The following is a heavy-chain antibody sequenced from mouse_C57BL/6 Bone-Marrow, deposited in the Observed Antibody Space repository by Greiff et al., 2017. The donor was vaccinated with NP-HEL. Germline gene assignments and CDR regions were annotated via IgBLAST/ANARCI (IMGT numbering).Heavy chain of an antibody. J-gene: IGHJ3*01. CDR2: IFPGSGST. CDR3: AREDYGPWFAY. D-gene: IGHD1-1*01. Sequence: VQLVESGPELVKPGASVKISCKASGYTFTDYYINWVKQRPGQGLEWIGWIFPGSGSTYYNEKFKGKGTLTVDKSSSTAYMLLSSLTSEDSAVYFGAREDYGPWFAYWGQGTLVTVSA. V-gene: IGHV1-75*01. CDR1: GYTFTDYY.